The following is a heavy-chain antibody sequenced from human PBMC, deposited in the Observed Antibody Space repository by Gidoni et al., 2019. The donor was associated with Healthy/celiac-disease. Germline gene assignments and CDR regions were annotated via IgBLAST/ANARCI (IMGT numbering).Heavy chain of an antibody. Sequence: QVQLVQSGAEVKTPGSSAKVAGKASGGTLSSYSISWVRQSPGQGLEWRGRIIPIFGIANYAQKFQGRVTITADKATSTAYLELSSLRSEDTAVYYCARGITMMVDAFDIWGQGTMVTVSS. CDR1: GGTLSSYS. CDR3: ARGITMMVDAFDI. J-gene: IGHJ3*02. V-gene: IGHV1-69*04. CDR2: IIPIFGIA. D-gene: IGHD3-22*01.